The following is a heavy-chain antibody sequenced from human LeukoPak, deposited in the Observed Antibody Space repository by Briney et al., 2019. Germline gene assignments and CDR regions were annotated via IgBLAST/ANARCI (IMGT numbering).Heavy chain of an antibody. V-gene: IGHV3-23*01. CDR3: AKGDYYGSGSSGDY. CDR2: ISGSGGST. Sequence: GSLRLSCAASGFTFSSYAMSWVRQAPGKGLEWVSAISGSGGSTYYADSVKGRFTISRDNSKNTLYLQMNSLRAEDTAVYYCAKGDYYGSGSSGDYWGQGTLVTVSS. D-gene: IGHD3-10*01. J-gene: IGHJ4*02. CDR1: GFTFSSYA.